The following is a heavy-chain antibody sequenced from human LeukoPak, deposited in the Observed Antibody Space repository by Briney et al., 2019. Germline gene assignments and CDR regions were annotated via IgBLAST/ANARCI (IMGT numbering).Heavy chain of an antibody. Sequence: GGSLRLPCAASGFTFSSYAMSWVRQAPGKGLEWVSAISGSGGSTYYADSVKGRFTISRDNAKNSLYLQMNSLRAEDTAVYYCARAPDYYDSSGYYYSFDYWGQGTLVTVSS. CDR2: ISGSGGST. CDR3: ARAPDYYDSSGYYYSFDY. D-gene: IGHD3-22*01. CDR1: GFTFSSYA. V-gene: IGHV3-23*01. J-gene: IGHJ4*02.